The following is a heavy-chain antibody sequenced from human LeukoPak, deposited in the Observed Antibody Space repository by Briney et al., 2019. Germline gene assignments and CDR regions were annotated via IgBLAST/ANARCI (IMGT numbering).Heavy chain of an antibody. CDR2: INSDGSST. CDR1: GFTFSSYW. CDR3: ARDRVSDGDYVWIYYYYYGMDV. Sequence: GGSLRLSCAASGFTFSSYWMHWVRQAPGKGLVWVSHINSDGSSTSYADSVKGRFTISRDNAKNTLYLQMNSLRAEDTAVYYCARDRVSDGDYVWIYYYYYGMDVWGQGTTVTVSS. J-gene: IGHJ6*02. D-gene: IGHD4-17*01. V-gene: IGHV3-74*01.